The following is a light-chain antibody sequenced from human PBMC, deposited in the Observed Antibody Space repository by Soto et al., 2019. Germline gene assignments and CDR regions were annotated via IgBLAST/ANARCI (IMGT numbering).Light chain of an antibody. Sequence: SYELTQPPSVSVAPGQTARITCGGNNIGTKSVHWYQLKPGQAPVVAVHDDGVRPSGIPERFSGSNAGNTATLIISRVEAGDEADYYCQVWDSSGDHVVFGGGTKLTVL. V-gene: IGLV3-21*02. J-gene: IGLJ2*01. CDR3: QVWDSSGDHVV. CDR1: NIGTKS. CDR2: DDG.